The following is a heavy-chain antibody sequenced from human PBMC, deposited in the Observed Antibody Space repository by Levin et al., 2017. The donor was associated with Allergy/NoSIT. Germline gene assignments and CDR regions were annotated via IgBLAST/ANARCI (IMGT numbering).Heavy chain of an antibody. CDR2: IFSRGTT. CDR1: GASVSSRSYY. CDR3: ASSAVIQAALFETWFDP. D-gene: IGHD2-2*01. J-gene: IGHJ5*02. Sequence: SETLSLTCTVSGASVSSRSYYWAWIRQSPGMGLEWIGTIFSRGTTYYNPSLRSRLTISADSSKNQFSLKLTSVTATDTAVYFCASSAVIQAALFETWFDPWGQGALVTVSS. V-gene: IGHV4-39*01.